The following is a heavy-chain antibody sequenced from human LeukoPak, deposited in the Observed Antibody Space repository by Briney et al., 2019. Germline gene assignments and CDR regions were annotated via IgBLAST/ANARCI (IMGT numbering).Heavy chain of an antibody. CDR3: ARVPPVDTALVEFFDH. CDR1: GGSISSYY. V-gene: IGHV4-59*01. Sequence: SETLSLTCTVSGGSISSYYWSWIRQPPGKGLEWIGYIYYSRSTNYNPSLKSRVTISVDTSKNQFSLKLSSVTAADTAVYYCARVPPVDTALVEFFDHWGQGILVSVSS. CDR2: IYYSRST. D-gene: IGHD5-18*01. J-gene: IGHJ4*02.